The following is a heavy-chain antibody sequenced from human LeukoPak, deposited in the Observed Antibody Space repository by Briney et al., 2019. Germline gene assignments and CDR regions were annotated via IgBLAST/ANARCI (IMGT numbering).Heavy chain of an antibody. Sequence: ASVKVSCKASGYTFTDHYIHWVRQAPGQGLEWMGWINPNNGGTNYAQKFQGRVTMTRDTSIGTAYMELSRLSSDDTAVYYCAGGIASYSSSYFDYWGQGALVTVSS. V-gene: IGHV1-2*02. J-gene: IGHJ4*02. CDR1: GYTFTDHY. CDR3: AGGIASYSSSYFDY. CDR2: INPNNGGT. D-gene: IGHD1-26*01.